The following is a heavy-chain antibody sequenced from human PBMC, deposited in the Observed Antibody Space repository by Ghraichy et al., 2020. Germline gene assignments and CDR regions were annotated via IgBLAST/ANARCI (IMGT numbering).Heavy chain of an antibody. D-gene: IGHD5-12*01. Sequence: ASVKVSCKVSGYTFTDYYMHWVQQAPGKGLEWMGLLDPDEGETKYAEKFQDRVTFTADTSTDTVYMELSSLRSDDTAVYYCATVRRLRLVVYYAMDVWGQGSTVTVSS. CDR3: ATVRRLRLVVYYAMDV. CDR2: LDPDEGET. J-gene: IGHJ6*02. V-gene: IGHV1-69-2*01. CDR1: GYTFTDYY.